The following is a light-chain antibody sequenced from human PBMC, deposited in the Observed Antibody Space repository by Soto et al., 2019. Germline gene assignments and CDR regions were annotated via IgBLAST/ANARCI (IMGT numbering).Light chain of an antibody. CDR1: QSLLHSNGYNY. Sequence: MTQSPLSLPVTPGEPASISCRSSQSLLHSNGYNYLNWYQQQSGKAPKLLIYAIDTLQSGVPSRFSGSGSGTDYTLTISSLQPEDFATYYCQQSYNTPQTFGQGTKVDIK. CDR3: QQSYNTPQT. J-gene: IGKJ1*01. CDR2: AID. V-gene: IGKV1-39*01.